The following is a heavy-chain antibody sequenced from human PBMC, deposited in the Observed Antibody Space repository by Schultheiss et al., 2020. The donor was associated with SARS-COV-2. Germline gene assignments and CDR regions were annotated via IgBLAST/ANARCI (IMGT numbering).Heavy chain of an antibody. CDR2: IYPGDSDT. Sequence: GGSLRLSCKGSEYSFTSYWIGWVRQMPGKGLEWMGIIYPGDSDTRYSPSFQGQVTISADKSISTAYLQWSSLKASDTAMYYFARHDDYYGMDVWGQGTTVTVSS. CDR3: ARHDDYYGMDV. CDR1: EYSFTSYW. V-gene: IGHV5-51*01. J-gene: IGHJ6*02.